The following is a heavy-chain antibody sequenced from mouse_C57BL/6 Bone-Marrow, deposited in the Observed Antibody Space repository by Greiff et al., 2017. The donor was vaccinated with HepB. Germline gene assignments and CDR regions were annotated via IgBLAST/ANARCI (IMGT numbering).Heavy chain of an antibody. CDR2: SRNKANDYTT. Sequence: EVKLMDSGGGLVQSGRSLRLSCATSGFTFSDFYMEWVRQAPGKGLEWIAASRNKANDYTTEYSASVKGRFIVSRDTSQSILYLQMNALRAEDTAIYYCARGLKYYAMDYWGQGTSVTVSS. CDR1: GFTFSDFY. V-gene: IGHV7-1*01. CDR3: ARGLKYYAMDY. J-gene: IGHJ4*01.